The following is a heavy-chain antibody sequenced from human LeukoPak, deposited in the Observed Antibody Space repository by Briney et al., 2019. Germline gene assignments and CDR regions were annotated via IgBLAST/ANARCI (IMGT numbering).Heavy chain of an antibody. CDR1: GGTFSSYA. V-gene: IGHV1-69*13. CDR2: IIPIFGTA. D-gene: IGHD6-19*01. Sequence: ASVKVSCKASGGTFSSYAISWVRQAPGQGLEWMGGIIPIFGTANYAQKFQGRVTITADESTSTAYMELSSLRSEDTAVYYCARGGVAGMNNWFDPWGQGTLVTVSS. J-gene: IGHJ5*02. CDR3: ARGGVAGMNNWFDP.